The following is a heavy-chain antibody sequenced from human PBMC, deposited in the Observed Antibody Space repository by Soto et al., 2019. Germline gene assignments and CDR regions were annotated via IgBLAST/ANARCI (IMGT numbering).Heavy chain of an antibody. CDR2: ISGSGGST. J-gene: IGHJ3*02. D-gene: IGHD2-15*01. CDR1: GFTFSSYA. V-gene: IGHV3-23*01. CDR3: AKDLPNCSGGSCYPDAFDI. Sequence: GGSLRLSCAASGFTFSSYAMSWVRQAPGKGLEWVSAISGSGGSTYYADSVKGRFTISRDNSKNTLYLQMNSLRAEDTAVYYGAKDLPNCSGGSCYPDAFDIWGQGTMVTVSS.